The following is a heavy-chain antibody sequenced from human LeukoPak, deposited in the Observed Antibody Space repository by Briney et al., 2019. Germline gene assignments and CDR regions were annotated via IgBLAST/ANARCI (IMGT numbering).Heavy chain of an antibody. CDR1: GYTFTSYG. CDR3: ASRSSSSWKFDY. Sequence: GASVKVFCKASGYTFTSYGISWVRQAPGQGLEWMGWISAYNDNTNYAQKIQGRVTMTTDTSTSTAYMELRSLRSDDTAVYYCASRSSSSWKFDYWGQGTLVTVSS. J-gene: IGHJ4*02. V-gene: IGHV1-18*01. D-gene: IGHD6-13*01. CDR2: ISAYNDNT.